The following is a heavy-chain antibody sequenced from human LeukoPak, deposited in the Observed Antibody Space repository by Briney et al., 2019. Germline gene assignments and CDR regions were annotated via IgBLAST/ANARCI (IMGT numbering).Heavy chain of an antibody. V-gene: IGHV1-69*13. CDR3: ARDRGVVKPDWFDP. CDR1: GGTFSSYA. D-gene: IGHD4-23*01. Sequence: SVKVSCKASGGTFSSYAISWLRQAPGQGLEWMGGIIPIFGTANYAQKFQGRVTITADESTSTAYMELSSLRSEDTAVYYCARDRGVVKPDWFDPWGQGTLVTVSS. CDR2: IIPIFGTA. J-gene: IGHJ5*02.